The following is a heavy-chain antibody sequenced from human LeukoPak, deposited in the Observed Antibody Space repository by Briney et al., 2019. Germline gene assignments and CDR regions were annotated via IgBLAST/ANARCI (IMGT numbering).Heavy chain of an antibody. Sequence: ESGPTLVKPTQTLTLTCTFSGFSLSTSGVGVGWIRQPPGKALEWLALIYWDDDKRYSPSLKSRLTITKDTSKNQVVLTMTNMDPVDTATYYCAHKGWHYDSSGAYYFDYWGQGTLVTVSS. CDR3: AHKGWHYDSSGAYYFDY. D-gene: IGHD3-22*01. CDR1: GFSLSTSGVG. V-gene: IGHV2-5*02. J-gene: IGHJ4*02. CDR2: IYWDDDK.